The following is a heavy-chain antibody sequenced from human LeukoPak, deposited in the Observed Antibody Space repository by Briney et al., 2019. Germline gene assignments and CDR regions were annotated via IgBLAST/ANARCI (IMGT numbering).Heavy chain of an antibody. CDR1: GYTFTSYG. J-gene: IGHJ4*02. V-gene: IGHV1-18*01. CDR3: ARDAGKDLYYYDSSGYYPYYFDY. D-gene: IGHD3-22*01. Sequence: ASVKVSCKASGYTFTSYGISWVRQAPGQGLEWMGWISAYNGNTNYAQKFQGRVTITADESTSTAYMELSSLRSEDTAVYYCARDAGKDLYYYDSSGYYPYYFDYWGQGTLVAVSS. CDR2: ISAYNGNT.